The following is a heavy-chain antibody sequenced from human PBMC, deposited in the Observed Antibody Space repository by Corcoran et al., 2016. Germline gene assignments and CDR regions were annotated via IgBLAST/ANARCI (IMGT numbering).Heavy chain of an antibody. J-gene: IGHJ5*02. CDR1: GGSFSGYY. CDR2: IKHSGST. D-gene: IGHD2-15*01. Sequence: QVQLQQWGAGLLKPSETLSLTCAVYGGSFSGYYWSWIRQPPGKGLEWIGEIKHSGSTNYNPSLKSRVTISVDTSKNQFSLKLSSVTAADTAVYYCARGLGVVVVVAAAPWFDPWGQGTLVTVSS. V-gene: IGHV4-34*01. CDR3: ARGLGVVVVVAAAPWFDP.